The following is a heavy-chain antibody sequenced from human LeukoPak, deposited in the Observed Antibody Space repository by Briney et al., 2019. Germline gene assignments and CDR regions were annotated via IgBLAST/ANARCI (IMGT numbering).Heavy chain of an antibody. CDR2: IYYSGST. Sequence: SQTLSLTCTVSGGSISSNDYYWDWIRQPPGMGLEYIGSIYYSGSTYYNPSLKSRVTISVDTSKNQFSLKLSSVTAADTAVYYCARHRGSSSLFDYWGQGTLVTVSS. V-gene: IGHV4-39*01. CDR3: ARHRGSSSLFDY. D-gene: IGHD6-6*01. CDR1: GGSISSNDYY. J-gene: IGHJ4*02.